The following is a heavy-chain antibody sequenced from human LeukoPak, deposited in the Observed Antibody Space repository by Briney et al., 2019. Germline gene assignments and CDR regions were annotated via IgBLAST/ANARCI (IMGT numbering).Heavy chain of an antibody. CDR1: GFTFSSYA. CDR2: ISGSGGST. CDR3: ARIVVPNHLYYYYGMDV. J-gene: IGHJ6*02. D-gene: IGHD3-22*01. Sequence: GGSLRLSCAASGFTFSSYAMTWVRQAPGKGLEWVSAISGSGGSTYYADSVKGRFTISRDNSKNTLYLQMNSLRSDDTAVYYCARIVVPNHLYYYYGMDVWGQGTTVTVSS. V-gene: IGHV3-23*01.